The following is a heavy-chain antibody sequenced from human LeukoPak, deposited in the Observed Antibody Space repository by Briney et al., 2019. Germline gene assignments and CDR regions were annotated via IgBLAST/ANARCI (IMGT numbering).Heavy chain of an antibody. CDR3: AKPLGGSYLFDR. CDR1: GFTFSSYS. CDR2: IEVGGAIT. V-gene: IGHV3-23*01. Sequence: PGGSLRLSCAASGFTFSSYSMNWVRRAPGKGLEWVSTIEVGGAITHYAASVKGRFTISRDTSEKILYLQMDSLRPEDTAVYYCAKPLGGSYLFDRWGQGTLVTVSS. D-gene: IGHD1-26*01. J-gene: IGHJ4*02.